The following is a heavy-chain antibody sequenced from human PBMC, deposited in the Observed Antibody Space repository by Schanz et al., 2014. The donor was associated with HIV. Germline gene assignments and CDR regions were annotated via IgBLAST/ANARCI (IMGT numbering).Heavy chain of an antibody. CDR2: ISSGNRYI. CDR1: GFAFNTYA. Sequence: EVQLLDSGGGLVQPGGSLRLSCAASGFAFNTYAMTWVRQAPGKGLEWVSAISSGNRYIYYADSVKGRFTISRDNPKNSLYLQMNSLKDEDTGVYYCARWGGSSWYWFDPWGQGTLVTVSS. J-gene: IGHJ5*02. D-gene: IGHD6-13*01. CDR3: ARWGGSSWYWFDP. V-gene: IGHV3-48*02.